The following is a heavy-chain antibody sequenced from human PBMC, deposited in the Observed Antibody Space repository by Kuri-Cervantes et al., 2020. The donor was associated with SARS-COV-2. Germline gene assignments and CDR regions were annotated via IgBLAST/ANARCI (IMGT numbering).Heavy chain of an antibody. D-gene: IGHD3-3*01. V-gene: IGHV3-7*01. Sequence: ETLSLTCAASGFTFSSYWMSWVRQAPGKGLEWVANIKQDGSEKYYVDSVKGRFTISRDNAKNSLYLQMNSLRAEDTAVYYCAKVETASLDYWGQGTLVTVSS. J-gene: IGHJ4*02. CDR3: AKVETASLDY. CDR2: IKQDGSEK. CDR1: GFTFSSYW.